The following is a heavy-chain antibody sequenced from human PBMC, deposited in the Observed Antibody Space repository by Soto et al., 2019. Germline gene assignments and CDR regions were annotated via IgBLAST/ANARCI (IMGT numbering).Heavy chain of an antibody. V-gene: IGHV3-21*06. Sequence: EVQLVESGGGLVKPGGSLRLSCAASGFTFSSYTMNWVRQSPGKGLEWVSSIGSGSSYIYHADSVQGRFTISRDNAKNSLYLQMNSLRVEDTAVYYCARGAWCSGGSCYSPKYYYDMDVWGQGTTVTVSS. J-gene: IGHJ6*02. CDR3: ARGAWCSGGSCYSPKYYYDMDV. CDR2: IGSGSSYI. CDR1: GFTFSSYT. D-gene: IGHD2-15*01.